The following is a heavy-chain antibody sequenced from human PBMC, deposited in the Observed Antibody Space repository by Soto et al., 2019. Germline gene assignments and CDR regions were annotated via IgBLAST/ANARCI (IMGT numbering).Heavy chain of an antibody. CDR1: GFTFSDNY. J-gene: IGHJ6*02. CDR3: ARSDRGYAYGLNV. CDR2: LYSGGRI. D-gene: IGHD5-18*01. V-gene: IGHV3-66*01. Sequence: VHLVESGGGVVQPGRSLRLSCVASGFTFSDNYITWVRQAPGKGLEWVSLLYSGGRIYYADSVKGRFTISRDTSKNTLYLQMNSLRTEDTAVYYCARSDRGYAYGLNVWGQGTTVTVSS.